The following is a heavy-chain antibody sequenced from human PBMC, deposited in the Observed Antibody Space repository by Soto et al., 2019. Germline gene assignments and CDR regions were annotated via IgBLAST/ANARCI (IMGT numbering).Heavy chain of an antibody. J-gene: IGHJ6*02. CDR3: ARDRYYGSGTYYNFYSGMDV. CDR2: IFHSGST. D-gene: IGHD3-10*01. V-gene: IGHV4-30-4*01. CDR1: GGSINSGDYY. Sequence: SETLSLTCTVSGGSINSGDYYWTWVRQPPGKGLEWIGNIFHSGSTYYTPSLQIRVTISLDMSKNHFSLKLSSVTPADTAVYYCARDRYYGSGTYYNFYSGMDVWGQGTTVTVSS.